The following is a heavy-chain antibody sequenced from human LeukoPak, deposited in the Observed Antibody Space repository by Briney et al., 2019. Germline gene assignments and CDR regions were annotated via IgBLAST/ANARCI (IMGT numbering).Heavy chain of an antibody. V-gene: IGHV4-34*01. J-gene: IGHJ4*02. Sequence: PSETLSLTCAVYGGSFSGYYWSWIRQPPGKGLEWIGEINHSGSTNYNPSLKSRVTISVDTSKNQFSLKLSSVTAADTAVYYCAKGRGLWFGELDVYFDYWGQGTLVTVSS. CDR3: AKGRGLWFGELDVYFDY. CDR2: INHSGST. CDR1: GGSFSGYY. D-gene: IGHD3-10*01.